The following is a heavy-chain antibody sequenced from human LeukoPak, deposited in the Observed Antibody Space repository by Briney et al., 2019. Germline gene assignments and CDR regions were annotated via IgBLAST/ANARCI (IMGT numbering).Heavy chain of an antibody. Sequence: GGSLRLSCAASGFTFSNAWMSWVRQAPGKGLEWVGRIKRKTDGGTTDYAAPVKGRFTISRDDSKNTLYLRMNSLRVQDTAVYYCPRRQGDAFDIWGQGTMFTSLQ. J-gene: IGHJ3*02. CDR3: PRRQGDAFDI. CDR1: GFTFSNAW. CDR2: IKRKTDGGTT. V-gene: IGHV3-15*01. D-gene: IGHD1-1*01.